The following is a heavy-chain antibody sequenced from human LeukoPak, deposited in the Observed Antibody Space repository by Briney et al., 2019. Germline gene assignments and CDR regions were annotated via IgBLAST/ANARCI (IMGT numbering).Heavy chain of an antibody. D-gene: IGHD1-14*01. Sequence: PGGSLRLSCAASGFTFSSYSMNWVRQAPGKGLEWVSSISSSSSYIYYADSVKGRFTISRDNAKNSLYLQMNSLRAEDTAVYYCARVPAATGWFDPWGQGTLVIVSS. CDR2: ISSSSSYI. CDR3: ARVPAATGWFDP. V-gene: IGHV3-21*01. J-gene: IGHJ5*02. CDR1: GFTFSSYS.